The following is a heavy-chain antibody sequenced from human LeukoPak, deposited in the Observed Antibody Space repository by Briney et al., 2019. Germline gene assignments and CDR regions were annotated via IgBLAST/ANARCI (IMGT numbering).Heavy chain of an antibody. Sequence: SGGSLRLSCAASGFTFADYAMQWVRQAPGKGLEWVSDVSWNSGNIGYAESVKGRFTISRDNAKNSLYLQMNSLRAEDTALYYCTKSPRWAAAPDYWGRGTLVTVSS. CDR3: TKSPRWAAAPDY. V-gene: IGHV3-9*01. CDR1: GFTFADYA. CDR2: VSWNSGNI. J-gene: IGHJ4*02. D-gene: IGHD6-13*01.